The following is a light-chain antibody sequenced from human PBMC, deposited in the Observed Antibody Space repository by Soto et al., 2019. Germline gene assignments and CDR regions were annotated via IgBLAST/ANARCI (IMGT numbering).Light chain of an antibody. CDR3: LQSYTYPWT. CDR2: SAS. J-gene: IGKJ1*01. V-gene: IGKV1-17*03. CDR1: QDIRNY. Sequence: DIQMTQSPSAMSASVGDRITITCRASQDIRNYLAWFQQRPGNVPKRLIFSASSLQSGVPSRFSGSGSGTEFTLTIGSLQPEDLATYYCLQSYTYPWTFGQGTKVEIK.